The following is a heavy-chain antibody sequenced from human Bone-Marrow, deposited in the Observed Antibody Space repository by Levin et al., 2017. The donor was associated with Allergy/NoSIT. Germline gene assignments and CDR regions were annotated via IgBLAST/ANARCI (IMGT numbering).Heavy chain of an antibody. CDR2: INPHSGST. J-gene: IGHJ4*02. V-gene: IGHV1-2*02. D-gene: IGHD2/OR15-2a*01. CDR3: ARSEYKNFPFDL. Sequence: ASVKVSCKASGYTFTGHHIQWARQAPGQGLEWMAYINPHSGSTKSSQKFQDRVILTRDTSIAIAYMELSGLRFDDTALYFCARSEYKNFPFDLWGQGTLVTVSS. CDR1: GYTFTGHH.